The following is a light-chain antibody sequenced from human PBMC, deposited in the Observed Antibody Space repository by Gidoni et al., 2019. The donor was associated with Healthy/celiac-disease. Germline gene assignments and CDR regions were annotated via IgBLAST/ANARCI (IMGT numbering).Light chain of an antibody. CDR2: LGS. CDR3: MQALQTPLT. CDR1: QSLMHSNGYNY. V-gene: IGKV2-28*01. J-gene: IGKJ4*01. Sequence: DIVMTQSPLSLPVTPGEPPSISCRSSQSLMHSNGYNYLVWYLQKPGQSPQLLIYLGSNRASGVPDRFSGSGSGTDFTLKISRVEAEDVGVYYCMQALQTPLTFGGGTKVEIK.